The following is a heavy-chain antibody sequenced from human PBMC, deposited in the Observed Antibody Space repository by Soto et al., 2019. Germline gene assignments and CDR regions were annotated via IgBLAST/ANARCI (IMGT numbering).Heavy chain of an antibody. D-gene: IGHD6-19*01. CDR2: IYYSGSF. CDR1: GGSISRGGSY. CDR3: AREVVAGWSLFDY. Sequence: SETLSLTCSVSGGSISRGGSYWSWIRQRPGKGLEWIGYIYYSGSFYYTPSLKGRVMISPDTSKNQFSLKLSSVTAADTAVYYCAREVVAGWSLFDYWGQGTLVTVSS. J-gene: IGHJ4*02. V-gene: IGHV4-31*03.